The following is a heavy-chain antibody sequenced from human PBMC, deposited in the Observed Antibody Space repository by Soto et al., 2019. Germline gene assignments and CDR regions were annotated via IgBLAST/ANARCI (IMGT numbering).Heavy chain of an antibody. J-gene: IGHJ3*02. V-gene: IGHV3-64*01. CDR3: ARSLLGILMDAFDI. CDR1: GFTFSSYA. CDR2: ISSNGGST. D-gene: IGHD7-27*01. Sequence: GGSLRLSCAASGFTFSSYAMHWVRQAPGKGLEYVSAISSNGGSTYYANSVKGRFTISRDNSKNTLYLQMGSLRAEDMAVYYCARSLLGILMDAFDIWGQGTMVTVSS.